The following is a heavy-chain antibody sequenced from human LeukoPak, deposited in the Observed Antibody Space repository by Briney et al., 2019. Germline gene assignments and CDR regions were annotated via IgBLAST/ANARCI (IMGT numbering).Heavy chain of an antibody. D-gene: IGHD3-10*01. V-gene: IGHV4-59*08. CDR1: GGSISSYY. CDR3: ARHVGFITMVRGVINNNWFDP. CDR2: IYYSGST. J-gene: IGHJ5*02. Sequence: SEALSLTCTVSGGSISSYYWSWIRQPPGKGLEWIGYIYYSGSTNYNPSLKSRVTISVDTSKNQFSLKLSSVTAADTAVYYCARHVGFITMVRGVINNNWFDPWGQGTLVTVSS.